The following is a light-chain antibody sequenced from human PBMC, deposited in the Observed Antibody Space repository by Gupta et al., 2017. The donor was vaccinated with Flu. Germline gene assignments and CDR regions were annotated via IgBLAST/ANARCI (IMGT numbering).Light chain of an antibody. V-gene: IGLV3-21*02. CDR3: QVWDSSTDLVI. CDR1: NIGSRS. Sequence: GQTASITCGGDNIGSRSVQWHQQRPGQAPLLFVYDDGARPAGIPERFSGSNSGNTATLTISRVEAGDEADYYCQVWDSSTDLVIFGGGTKLTVL. J-gene: IGLJ2*01. CDR2: DDG.